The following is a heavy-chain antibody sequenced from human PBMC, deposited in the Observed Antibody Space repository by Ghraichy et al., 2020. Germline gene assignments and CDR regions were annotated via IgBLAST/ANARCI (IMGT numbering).Heavy chain of an antibody. CDR3: ARAVERWLQHNWFDP. V-gene: IGHV4-34*01. J-gene: IGHJ5*02. Sequence: SETLSLTCAVYGGSFSGYYWSWIRQPPGKGLEWIGEINHSGSTNYNPSLKSRVTISVDTSKNQFSLKLSSVTAADTAVYYCARAVERWLQHNWFDPWGQGTLVTVSS. D-gene: IGHD5-24*01. CDR2: INHSGST. CDR1: GGSFSGYY.